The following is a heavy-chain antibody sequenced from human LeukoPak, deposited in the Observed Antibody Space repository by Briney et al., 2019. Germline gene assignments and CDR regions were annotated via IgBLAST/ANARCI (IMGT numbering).Heavy chain of an antibody. J-gene: IGHJ5*02. Sequence: GASVKVSCKASGYTFTGYYMHWVRQAPGQGLEWLGWISTYIDKTRYAQKLQDRVTLSIDTSTNTAYMELRSLKSDDTAVYYCARSKKAGVGVAGTGYFFDPWGQGTLVTVSS. V-gene: IGHV1-18*04. CDR2: ISTYIDKT. CDR3: ARSKKAGVGVAGTGYFFDP. CDR1: GYTFTGYY. D-gene: IGHD6-19*01.